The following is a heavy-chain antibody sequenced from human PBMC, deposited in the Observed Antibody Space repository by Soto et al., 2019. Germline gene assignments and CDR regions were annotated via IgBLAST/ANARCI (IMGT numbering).Heavy chain of an antibody. D-gene: IGHD6-13*01. CDR2: ISGGGGSS. J-gene: IGHJ6*02. Sequence: GGSLRLSCTASGLTFSNYAMSWVRQAPGKGLEFFSFISGGGGSSYAADSVKGRFTGSRDNLKNTLSLQMNSLRVEYTAVYYGVKLLSSWSGHNALDVWGQGTTVTVSS. CDR3: VKLLSSWSGHNALDV. V-gene: IGHV3-23*01. CDR1: GLTFSNYA.